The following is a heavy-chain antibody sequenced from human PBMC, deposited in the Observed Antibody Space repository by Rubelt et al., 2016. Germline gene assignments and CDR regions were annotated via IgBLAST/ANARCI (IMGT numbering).Heavy chain of an antibody. CDR3: SRDFVRVVVPAASTYYYYYGMDV. D-gene: IGHD2-2*01. V-gene: IGHV1-18*01. J-gene: IGHJ6*02. Sequence: GESPGQGLEWMGRIRAYNGNTNYAQKLQGRVTMTTDTSTSQAYMELRSLRSDDTAVYYCSRDFVRVVVPAASTYYYYYGMDVWGQGNTVTVSS. CDR2: IRAYNGNT.